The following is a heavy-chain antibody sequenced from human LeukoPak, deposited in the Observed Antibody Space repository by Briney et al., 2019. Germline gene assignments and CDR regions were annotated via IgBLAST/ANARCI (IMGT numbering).Heavy chain of an antibody. J-gene: IGHJ4*02. CDR3: ARHDYGGNSGDY. CDR2: IGTSSSTI. V-gene: IGHV3-48*02. Sequence: GGSLRLSCAASRFTFSSYSMNWVRQAPGKGLEWVSYIGTSSSTIYYTDSVKGRFTISRDNAKNSLYLQMNSLTDEDTAVYYCARHDYGGNSGDYWGQGTLVTVSS. CDR1: RFTFSSYS. D-gene: IGHD4-23*01.